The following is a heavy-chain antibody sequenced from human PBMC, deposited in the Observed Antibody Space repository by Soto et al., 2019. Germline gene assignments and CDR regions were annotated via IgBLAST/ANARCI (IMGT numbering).Heavy chain of an antibody. CDR3: ARLIVVVPAAMGGFDY. J-gene: IGHJ4*02. CDR1: GGSVSSGSYY. D-gene: IGHD2-2*01. Sequence: PSETLSLTCTVSGGSVSSGSYYWSWIRQPPGKGLEWIGYIYYSGSTNYNTSLKSRVTISVDTSKNQFSLKLSSVTAADTAVYYCARLIVVVPAAMGGFDYWGQGTLVTVSS. CDR2: IYYSGST. V-gene: IGHV4-61*01.